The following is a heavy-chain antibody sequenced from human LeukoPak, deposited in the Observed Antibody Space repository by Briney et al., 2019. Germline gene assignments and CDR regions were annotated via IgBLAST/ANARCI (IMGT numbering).Heavy chain of an antibody. J-gene: IGHJ4*02. Sequence: SETLSLTCTVSGGSISSSGYYWGWIRQPPGKGLEWIGSIYYSGSTYYNPSLKSRVTISVDTSKNQFSLKLSSVTAADTAAYYCARGPLNGELLPLSDYWGQGTLVTVSS. CDR3: ARGPLNGELLPLSDY. CDR2: IYYSGST. V-gene: IGHV4-39*07. D-gene: IGHD3-10*01. CDR1: GGSISSSGYY.